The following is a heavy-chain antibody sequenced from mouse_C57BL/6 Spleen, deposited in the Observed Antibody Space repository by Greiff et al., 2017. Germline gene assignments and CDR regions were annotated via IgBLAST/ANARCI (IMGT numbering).Heavy chain of an antibody. D-gene: IGHD2-3*01. J-gene: IGHJ3*01. CDR1: GYTFTSYW. CDR2: INPSNGGT. V-gene: IGHV1-53*01. CDR3: ARSRIYDGYYGGFAY. Sequence: QVQLQQPGTELVKPGASVKLSCKASGYTFTSYWMHWVKQRPGQGLEWIGNINPSNGGTNYNEKFKSKATLTVDKSSSTAYMQRSSLTSEDSAVYYCARSRIYDGYYGGFAYWGQGTLVTVSA.